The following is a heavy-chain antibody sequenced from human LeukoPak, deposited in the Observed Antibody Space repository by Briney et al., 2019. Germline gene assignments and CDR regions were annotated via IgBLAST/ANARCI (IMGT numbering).Heavy chain of an antibody. CDR2: ISWNSGSI. J-gene: IGHJ4*02. Sequence: GRSLRLSCAASGFTFDDYAMHWVRQAPGKGLEWVSGISWNSGSIGYADSVKGRFTISRDNAKNSLYLQMNSLRAEDTAVYYCARERALGTYFDYWGQGTLVTVSS. CDR1: GFTFDDYA. V-gene: IGHV3-9*01. CDR3: ARERALGTYFDY.